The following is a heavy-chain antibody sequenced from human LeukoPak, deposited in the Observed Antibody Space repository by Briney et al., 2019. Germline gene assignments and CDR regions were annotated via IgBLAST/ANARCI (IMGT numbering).Heavy chain of an antibody. J-gene: IGHJ4*02. CDR2: ISGSGGST. CDR1: GFTFSSYA. CDR3: AKGDSLTYYYDSSGYYPEQAYYFDY. Sequence: GGSLRLSCAASGFTFSSYAMSWVRQAPGKGLEWISAISGSGGSTYYADSVKGRFTISRDNSKNTLYLQMNSLRAEDTAVYYCAKGDSLTYYYDSSGYYPEQAYYFDYWGQGTLVTVSS. V-gene: IGHV3-23*01. D-gene: IGHD3-22*01.